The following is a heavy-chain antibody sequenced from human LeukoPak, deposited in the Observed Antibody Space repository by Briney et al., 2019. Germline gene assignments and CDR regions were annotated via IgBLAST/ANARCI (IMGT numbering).Heavy chain of an antibody. J-gene: IGHJ2*01. D-gene: IGHD2-21*02. CDR1: GGSISSYY. Sequence: SETLSLTCIVSGGSISSYYWSWIRQPPGKGLEWIGYIYYSGSTNYNPSLKRRVTISVDTSKNQFSLKLSSVTAADTAVYYCARGPVGPVRLHWYFDLWGRGTLVTVSS. CDR2: IYYSGST. CDR3: ARGPVGPVRLHWYFDL. V-gene: IGHV4-59*01.